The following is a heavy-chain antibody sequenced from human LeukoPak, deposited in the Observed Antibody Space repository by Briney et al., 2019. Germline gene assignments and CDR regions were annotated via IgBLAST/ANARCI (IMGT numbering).Heavy chain of an antibody. Sequence: GGSLRLSCAASGFTFSSYGMHWVRQAPGKGLEWVAVIWYDGSNKYYADSVKGRFTISRDNSKNTLYLQMNSLRVEDTAVYYCAIPFGDPFNYWGQGTLVTVSS. J-gene: IGHJ4*02. D-gene: IGHD4-17*01. CDR1: GFTFSSYG. V-gene: IGHV3-33*01. CDR3: AIPFGDPFNY. CDR2: IWYDGSNK.